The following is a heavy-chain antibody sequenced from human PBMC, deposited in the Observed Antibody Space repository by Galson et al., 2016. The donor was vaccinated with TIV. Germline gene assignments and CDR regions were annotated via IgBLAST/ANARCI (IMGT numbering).Heavy chain of an antibody. J-gene: IGHJ3*02. D-gene: IGHD1-7*01. CDR1: GFPFSSYS. V-gene: IGHV3-21*06. Sequence: SLRLSCAVSGFPFSSYSMNWVRQAPGKGLEWVASISSTSNYKYYAESVKGRFTISRDNAEDSLYLQINSLRAEDTALYYCARRGNYLSDAFDIWGQGTMVTVSS. CDR3: ARRGNYLSDAFDI. CDR2: ISSTSNYK.